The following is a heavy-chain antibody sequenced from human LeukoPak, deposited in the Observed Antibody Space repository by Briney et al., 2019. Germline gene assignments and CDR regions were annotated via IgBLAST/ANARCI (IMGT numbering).Heavy chain of an antibody. V-gene: IGHV4-4*07. CDR1: GGSISSYY. CDR3: ARDYGDYFCDY. J-gene: IGHJ4*02. D-gene: IGHD4-17*01. Sequence: RASETLSLTCTVSGGSISSYYWSWIRQPAGKGLGWIGRIYTSGSTNYNPSLKSRVTMSVDTSKNQFSLKLSSVTAADTAVYYCARDYGDYFCDYWGQGTLATVSS. CDR2: IYTSGST.